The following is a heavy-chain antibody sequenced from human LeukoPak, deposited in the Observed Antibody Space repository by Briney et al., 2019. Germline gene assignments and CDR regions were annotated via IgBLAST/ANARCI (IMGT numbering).Heavy chain of an antibody. CDR3: ARADYYEISGPFVY. J-gene: IGHJ4*02. CDR2: ISYNSNHI. Sequence: GGSLRLFCAGSGFTFSRHGMNWVREATGKGLEWVSFISYNSNHIFYTDSVKGRFTISRHNDKNSLCLQINILRAEDTAVLYCARADYYEISGPFVYWGQRDLGIVSS. V-gene: IGHV3-21*01. CDR1: GFTFSRHG. D-gene: IGHD3-22*01.